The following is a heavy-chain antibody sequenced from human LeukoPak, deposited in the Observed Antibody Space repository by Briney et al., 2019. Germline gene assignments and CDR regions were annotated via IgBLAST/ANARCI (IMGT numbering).Heavy chain of an antibody. V-gene: IGHV1-46*01. CDR1: GYTFTSYY. J-gene: IGHJ4*02. CDR3: ARVRYCSSTICPDFDY. D-gene: IGHD2-2*01. CDR2: INPSGGST. Sequence: ASVKVSCKASGYTFTSYYMHWVRQAPGQGLEWMGMINPSGGSTNYAQKFQGRVTMSRDTSTSTVYMELSSLRSEDTAMYYCARVRYCSSTICPDFDYWGQGTLVTVSS.